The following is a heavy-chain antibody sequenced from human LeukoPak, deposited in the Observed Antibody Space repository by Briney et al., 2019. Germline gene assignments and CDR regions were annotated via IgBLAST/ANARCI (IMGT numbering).Heavy chain of an antibody. V-gene: IGHV3-7*03. D-gene: IGHD1-26*01. CDR1: GFTFSSYW. CDR2: IYKDGSEK. Sequence: GGSLRLSCAASGFTFSSYWMTWVRQAPGKGLEWVANIYKDGSEKHYVDSVKGRFTISRDNAEKSLYLQMNSLRAEDTALYYCAKKVVVGATSPYSDFQDWGQGTLVTVSS. CDR3: AKKVVVGATSPYSDFQD. J-gene: IGHJ1*01.